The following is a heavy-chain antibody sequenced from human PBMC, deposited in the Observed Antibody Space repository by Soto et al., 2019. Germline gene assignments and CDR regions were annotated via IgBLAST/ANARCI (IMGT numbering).Heavy chain of an antibody. CDR2: ISASSGST. CDR3: ANTWAYVSGSYCNPAFAY. CDR1: GFTFTDYA. J-gene: IGHJ4*02. Sequence: EVQLLESGGGLVQPGGSLRLSCAASGFTFTDYAMTWVRQAPGKGLEWVSGISASSGSTYYTDSVRGRFTISRDNSKNTLCLQMNSLRADDTPVYFCANTWAYVSGSYCNPAFAYWGQGTLVTVSS. V-gene: IGHV3-23*01. D-gene: IGHD3-10*01.